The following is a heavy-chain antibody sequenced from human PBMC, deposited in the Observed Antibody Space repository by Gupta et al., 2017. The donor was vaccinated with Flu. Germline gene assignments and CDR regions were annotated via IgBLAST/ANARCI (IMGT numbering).Heavy chain of an antibody. D-gene: IGHD3-10*01. CDR3: SRGPGCSTMDL. Sequence: RWVRQAPGKGLEWTGYIYYSGSTIYTPSLKRRVSISLDTSKNQISLKMRSVTAADTAVYYCSRGPGCSTMDLWGQGALVTVSS. CDR2: IYYSGST. V-gene: IGHV4-59*01. J-gene: IGHJ5*02.